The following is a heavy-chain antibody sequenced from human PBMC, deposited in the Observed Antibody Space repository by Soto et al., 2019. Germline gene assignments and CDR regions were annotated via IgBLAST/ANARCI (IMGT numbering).Heavy chain of an antibody. J-gene: IGHJ3*02. CDR2: ISPMVGMA. D-gene: IGHD6-19*01. CDR1: GSTFSSYG. CDR3: AREGYNSGRDPLDI. V-gene: IGHV1-69*01. Sequence: QVQLVQSWAEEKKPGSSVRVSCKAPGSTFSSYGISWLRQSPGQGLEWMGGISPMVGMANYAERFQGRVKITAAEPTSTAHMELRSLASEDTATYYCAREGYNSGRDPLDIWGQGTMVT.